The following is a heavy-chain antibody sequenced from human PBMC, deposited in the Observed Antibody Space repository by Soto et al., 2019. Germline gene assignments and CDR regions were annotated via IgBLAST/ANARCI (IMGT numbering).Heavy chain of an antibody. V-gene: IGHV4-39*07. CDR2: IYYSGST. CDR3: ARTPGGAPADYYFDY. Sequence: SETLSLTCTVSGCSISSSSYYWCWILQPPGKGLEWIGSIYYSGSTYYNPSLESRVTMSVDTSKNQFSLNLSSVTAADTAVYYCARTPGGAPADYYFDYWGLGTLVTVSS. J-gene: IGHJ4*02. D-gene: IGHD4-17*01. CDR1: GCSISSSSYY.